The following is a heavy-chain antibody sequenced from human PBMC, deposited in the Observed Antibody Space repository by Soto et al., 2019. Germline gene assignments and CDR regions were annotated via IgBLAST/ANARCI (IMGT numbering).Heavy chain of an antibody. Sequence: QLQLQESGPGLVKPSETLSLTCTVSGVSISSTSSYWGWIRQPPGKGLEWIGSIHYSGSTYYNPSLKSRVTISVDTSKNQFSLKLSSVTAADTAVYYCARRGSWFLGWVDPWGQGTLVTVSS. CDR1: GVSISSTSSY. CDR3: ARRGSWFLGWVDP. D-gene: IGHD6-13*01. J-gene: IGHJ5*02. CDR2: IHYSGST. V-gene: IGHV4-39*01.